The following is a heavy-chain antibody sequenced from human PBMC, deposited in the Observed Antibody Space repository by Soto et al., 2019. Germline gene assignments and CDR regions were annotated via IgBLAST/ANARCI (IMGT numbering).Heavy chain of an antibody. Sequence: GGSLRLSCAASGFTFSSYAMHWVRQAPGKGLEWVAVISYDGSNKYYADSVKGRITISRDNSKNTLYLQMNSLRAEDTAVYYCAREEDAGWQWLAPGSYYYYGMDVWGQGTTVTVSS. J-gene: IGHJ6*02. V-gene: IGHV3-30-3*01. CDR1: GFTFSSYA. D-gene: IGHD6-19*01. CDR3: AREEDAGWQWLAPGSYYYYGMDV. CDR2: ISYDGSNK.